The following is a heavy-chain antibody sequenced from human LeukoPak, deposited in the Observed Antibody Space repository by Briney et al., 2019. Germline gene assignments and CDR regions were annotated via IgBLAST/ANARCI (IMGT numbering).Heavy chain of an antibody. CDR1: GFTFSSYG. J-gene: IGHJ5*02. D-gene: IGHD2-15*01. V-gene: IGHV3-30*02. CDR2: IRYDGSNK. Sequence: GGSLRLSRAASGFTFSSYGMHWVRQAPGKGLEWVAFIRYDGSNKYYADSVKGRFTISRDNSKNTLYLQMNSLRAEDTAVYYCAKGRCSGGSCYRRPYNWFDPWGQGTLVTVSS. CDR3: AKGRCSGGSCYRRPYNWFDP.